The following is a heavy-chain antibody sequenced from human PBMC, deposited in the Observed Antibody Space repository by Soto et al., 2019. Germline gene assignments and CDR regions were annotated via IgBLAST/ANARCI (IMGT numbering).Heavy chain of an antibody. J-gene: IGHJ6*02. Sequence: ASVKVSCKSSGYTFSMSGISWVRQAPGQGLEWMGWISGYNGNTNYEQKFQDRVTMTADTSTNTAYMELRSLRSDDTAVYYCAREGPRPYYYYGMDVWGQGTTVTVSS. CDR1: GYTFSMSG. CDR3: AREGPRPYYYYGMDV. CDR2: ISGYNGNT. V-gene: IGHV1-18*01.